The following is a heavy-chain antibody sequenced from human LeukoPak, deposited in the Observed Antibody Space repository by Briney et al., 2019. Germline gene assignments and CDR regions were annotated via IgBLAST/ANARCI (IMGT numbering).Heavy chain of an antibody. D-gene: IGHD3-22*01. Sequence: ASVTVSCKASGYTFTSYAMHWVRQAPGQRLEWMGWMNAGNGKTKYSQKFQGRVTITRDTSASTAYMELSSLRSEDTAVHYCARGSSGYPRYFDYWGQGTLVTVSS. CDR1: GYTFTSYA. V-gene: IGHV1-3*01. CDR2: MNAGNGKT. J-gene: IGHJ4*02. CDR3: ARGSSGYPRYFDY.